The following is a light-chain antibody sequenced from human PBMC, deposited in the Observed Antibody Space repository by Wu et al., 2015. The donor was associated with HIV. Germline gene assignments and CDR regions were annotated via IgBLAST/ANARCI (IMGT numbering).Light chain of an antibody. J-gene: IGKJ4*01. CDR2: GAS. Sequence: EIVLTQSPGTLSLSPGERATLSCRASQSVSSDYLAWYQQKPGQAPRLLIYGASSRATGIPDRFSGSGSGTDFTLTISRLEPEDFAVHYCQQYGSSALTFGGGTKVEIK. CDR3: QQYGSSALT. CDR1: QSVSSDY. V-gene: IGKV3-20*01.